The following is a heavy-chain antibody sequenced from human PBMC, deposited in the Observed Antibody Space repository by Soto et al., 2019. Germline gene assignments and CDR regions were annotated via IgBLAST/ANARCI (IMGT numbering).Heavy chain of an antibody. CDR3: ARGVLH. V-gene: IGHV4-31*03. CDR2: ISYSEST. CDR1: GGSISSGGSY. Sequence: QVQLQESGPGMVQPSQTLSLTCTVSGGSISSGGSYWSWSRQHPGTGLEWIGHISYSESTYYNTSLKSRVTISVDTSMNQFSLIVNPVTAADTAVYYCARGVLHWGQGTLVTVSS. J-gene: IGHJ4*01.